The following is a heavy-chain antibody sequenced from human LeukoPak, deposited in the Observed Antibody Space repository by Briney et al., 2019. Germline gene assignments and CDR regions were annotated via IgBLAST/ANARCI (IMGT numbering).Heavy chain of an antibody. CDR1: GFTLSNYW. CDR3: ARDYYGSGSLDY. D-gene: IGHD3-10*01. Sequence: GGSLRLSCAASGFTLSNYWIHWVRQARGKGLVWVSRISEDGRATTYADYVKGRLTISKDNAKNSVYLQMNSLRAEDTAVYYCARDYYGSGSLDYWGQGTLVTVSS. J-gene: IGHJ4*02. CDR2: ISEDGRAT. V-gene: IGHV3-74*01.